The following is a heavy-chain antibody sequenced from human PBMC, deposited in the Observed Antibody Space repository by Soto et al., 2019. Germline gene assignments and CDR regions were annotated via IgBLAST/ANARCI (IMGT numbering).Heavy chain of an antibody. CDR2: ISYDGSNK. CDR1: GFTFSSYG. J-gene: IGHJ5*02. Sequence: PGGSLRLSCAASGFTFSSYGMHWVRQATGKGLEWVAVISYDGSNKYYADSVKGRFTISRDNSKNTLYLQMNSLRAEDTAVYYCAKLGGNIAAAGPTWGQGTLVTVSS. V-gene: IGHV3-30*18. CDR3: AKLGGNIAAAGPT. D-gene: IGHD6-13*01.